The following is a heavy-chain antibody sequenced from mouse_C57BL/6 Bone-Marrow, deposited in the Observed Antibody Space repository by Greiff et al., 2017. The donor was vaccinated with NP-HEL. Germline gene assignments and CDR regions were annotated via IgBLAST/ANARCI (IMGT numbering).Heavy chain of an antibody. V-gene: IGHV1-59*01. Sequence: QVQLKQPGAELVRPGTSVKLSCKASGYTFTSYWMHWVKQRPGQGLEWIGVIDPSDSYTNYNQKFKGKATLTVDTSSSTAYMQLSSLTSEDSAVYYCARGGYYLYYFDYWGQGTTLTVSS. J-gene: IGHJ2*01. CDR2: IDPSDSYT. CDR3: ARGGYYLYYFDY. CDR1: GYTFTSYW. D-gene: IGHD2-3*01.